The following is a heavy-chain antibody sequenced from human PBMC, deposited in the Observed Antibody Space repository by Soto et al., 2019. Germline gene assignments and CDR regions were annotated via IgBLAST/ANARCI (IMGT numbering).Heavy chain of an antibody. CDR1: GGSFSGYY. J-gene: IGHJ4*02. V-gene: IGHV4-34*01. D-gene: IGHD6-13*01. Sequence: PSETLSLTCAVYGGSFSGYYWSWIRQPPGKGLEGIGEINHSGSTNYNPSLKSRVTISVDTSKNQFSLKLSSVTAADTAVYYCARAIAAPFDYWGQGTLVTVSS. CDR3: ARAIAAPFDY. CDR2: INHSGST.